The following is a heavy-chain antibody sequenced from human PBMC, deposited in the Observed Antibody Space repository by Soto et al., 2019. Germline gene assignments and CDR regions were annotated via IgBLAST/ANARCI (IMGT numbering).Heavy chain of an antibody. CDR2: IYYSGST. Sequence: SETLSLTCTVSGGSISSYYWSWIRQPPGKGLEWIGYIYYSGSTNYNPSLKSRVTISVDTSKIQFSLKLSSVTAADTAVYYCARTSYLGYSSSWHQGLDYWGQGTLVTVSS. CDR3: ARTSYLGYSSSWHQGLDY. CDR1: GGSISSYY. V-gene: IGHV4-59*08. D-gene: IGHD6-13*01. J-gene: IGHJ4*02.